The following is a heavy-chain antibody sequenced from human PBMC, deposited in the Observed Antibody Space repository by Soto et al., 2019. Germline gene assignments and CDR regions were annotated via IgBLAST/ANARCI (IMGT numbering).Heavy chain of an antibody. D-gene: IGHD3-22*01. V-gene: IGHV4-59*01. CDR3: ARSLRNDIFDF. Sequence: WIWIRQPPGKGLECIGYIFYTGSTNYNPSLKSRVSISVDTSKSQFSLKLSSVTAADTAVYYCARSLRNDIFDFWGQGTLVTVSS. CDR2: IFYTGST. J-gene: IGHJ4*02.